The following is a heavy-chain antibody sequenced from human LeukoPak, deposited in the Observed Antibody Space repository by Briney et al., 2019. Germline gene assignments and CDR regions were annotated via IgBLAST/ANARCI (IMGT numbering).Heavy chain of an antibody. CDR1: GFTVSSNY. D-gene: IGHD3-9*01. J-gene: IGHJ3*01. Sequence: GGSLRLSCAASGFTVSSNYMSWVRQAPGKGLEWVSVIYSGGSTYYADSVKGRFTISRDNSKNTLYLQMNSLRAEDTAVYYCARARYFDWSDAFDLWGQGTMVTVSS. CDR2: IYSGGST. CDR3: ARARYFDWSDAFDL. V-gene: IGHV3-66*01.